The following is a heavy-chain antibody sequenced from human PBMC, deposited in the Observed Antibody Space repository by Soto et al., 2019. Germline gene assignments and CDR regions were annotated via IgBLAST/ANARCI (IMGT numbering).Heavy chain of an antibody. CDR1: GGTFSSYA. J-gene: IGHJ6*02. V-gene: IGHV1-69*01. CDR3: AREGLDCSGGSCYFHYYYGMDV. D-gene: IGHD2-15*01. Sequence: QVQLVQSGAEVKKPGSSVKVSCKASGGTFSSYAISWVRQAPGQGLEWMGGIIPIFGTANYAQKFQGRVTITADESTSTAYMELSSLRSEDTAVYYCAREGLDCSGGSCYFHYYYGMDVWGQGTTVTVSS. CDR2: IIPIFGTA.